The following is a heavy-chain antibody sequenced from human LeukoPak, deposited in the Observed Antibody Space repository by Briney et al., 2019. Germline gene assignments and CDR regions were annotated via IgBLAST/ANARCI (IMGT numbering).Heavy chain of an antibody. CDR1: GFTFSSYS. CDR3: AREESLGSYCVY. V-gene: IGHV3-21*01. D-gene: IGHD1-26*01. CDR2: ISSSSSYI. Sequence: GGSLRLSCAASGFTFSSYSMNWVRQAPGKGLEWVSSISSSSSYIYYADSVKGRFTISRDNAKNSPYLQMNSLRAEDTAVYYCAREESLGSYCVYWGQGTLVTVSS. J-gene: IGHJ4*02.